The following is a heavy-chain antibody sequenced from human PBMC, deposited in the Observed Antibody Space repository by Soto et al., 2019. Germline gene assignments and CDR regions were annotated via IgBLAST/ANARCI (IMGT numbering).Heavy chain of an antibody. D-gene: IGHD3-10*01. CDR1: GGSISSYY. V-gene: IGHV4-59*01. CDR3: VGGSGSYYSHFDD. J-gene: IGHJ4*02. Sequence: QVQLQESGPGLVKPSETLSLTCTVSGGSISSYYWCWIRQPPGKGLEWIGYIYYSGSTNYNPSLKSRVIISVDTSKNQFSLTLSSVTAADTAVYYCVGGSGSYYSHFDDWGQGTLVTVSS. CDR2: IYYSGST.